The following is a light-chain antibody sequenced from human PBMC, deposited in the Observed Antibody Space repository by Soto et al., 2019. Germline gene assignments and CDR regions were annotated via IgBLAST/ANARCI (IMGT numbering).Light chain of an antibody. Sequence: EVVMTQSPATLSVSPGERATLSCGASQSVRSYLAWNQQKPGQAPRLLIHGASTRAPGIPARFSGSGSGTDFTLTIRSLQSEDFAVYYCHQYDHWPQTFGQGTKV. CDR3: HQYDHWPQT. CDR1: QSVRSY. V-gene: IGKV3-15*01. CDR2: GAS. J-gene: IGKJ1*01.